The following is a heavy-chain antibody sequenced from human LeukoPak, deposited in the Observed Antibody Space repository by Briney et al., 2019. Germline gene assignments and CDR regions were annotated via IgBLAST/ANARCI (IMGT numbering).Heavy chain of an antibody. D-gene: IGHD6-19*01. CDR1: GGSITSYY. J-gene: IGHJ4*02. CDR2: IHYSGST. CDR3: AGRTKQWLNY. V-gene: IGHV4-59*01. Sequence: PPETLSLTCTVSGGSITSYYWSWIRQPPGKGLEWIGYIHYSGSTNYNPSLKSRVTISVDTSKNQFSLKLSSVTAADMAVYYCAGRTKQWLNYWGQGSLVTVSS.